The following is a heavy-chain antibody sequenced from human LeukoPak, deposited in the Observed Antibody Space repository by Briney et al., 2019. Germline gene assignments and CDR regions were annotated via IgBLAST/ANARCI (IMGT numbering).Heavy chain of an antibody. J-gene: IGHJ4*02. Sequence: SETLSLTCTVSGGSISTSYYWGWIRQPPGKGLEWIGSIYYSGSTYYNPSLKSRVTISLDTSKNQFSLKLSSVTAADTAVYYCARTDIVAPYSSSFVWGQGTLVTVSS. CDR2: IYYSGST. V-gene: IGHV4-39*07. CDR3: ARTDIVAPYSSSFV. D-gene: IGHD6-13*01. CDR1: GGSISTSYY.